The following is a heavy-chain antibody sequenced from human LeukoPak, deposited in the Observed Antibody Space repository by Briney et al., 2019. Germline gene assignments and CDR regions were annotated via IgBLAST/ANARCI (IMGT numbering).Heavy chain of an antibody. Sequence: GGSVTLSCAASGFTFSSYAMSWVRPAPGRGLEWVCAVIAGGGSTYYADAVKGRFTISTDNSKNTLYLQMNSLRAEDTAVYYCAKDPGSGGWYFDYWGQGTLVTVSS. CDR3: AKDPGSGGWYFDY. J-gene: IGHJ4*02. CDR2: VIAGGGST. CDR1: GFTFSSYA. V-gene: IGHV3-23*01. D-gene: IGHD2-15*01.